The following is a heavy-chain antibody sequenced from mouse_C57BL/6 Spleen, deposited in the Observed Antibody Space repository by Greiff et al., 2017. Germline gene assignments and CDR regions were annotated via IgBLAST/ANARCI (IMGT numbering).Heavy chain of an antibody. V-gene: IGHV1-64*01. D-gene: IGHD2-1*01. CDR1: GYTFTSYW. CDR3: ARGNGNLKAMDY. J-gene: IGHJ4*01. Sequence: QVQLQQPGAELVKPGASVKLSCKASGYTFTSYWMHWVKQRPGQGLEWIGMIHPNSGSTNYNEKFKSKATLTVDKSSSTAYMQLSGLTSEDSAVYYCARGNGNLKAMDYWGQGTSVTVSS. CDR2: IHPNSGST.